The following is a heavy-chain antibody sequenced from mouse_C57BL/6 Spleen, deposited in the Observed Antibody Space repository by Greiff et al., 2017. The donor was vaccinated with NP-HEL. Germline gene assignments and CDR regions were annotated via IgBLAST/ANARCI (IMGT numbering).Heavy chain of an antibody. V-gene: IGHV1-58*01. J-gene: IGHJ4*01. Sequence: EVQRVESGAELVRPGSSVKMSCKTSGYTFTSYGINWVKQRPGQGLEWIGYIYIGNGYTEYNEKFKGKATLTSDTSSSTAYMQLSSLTSEDSAIYFCARLSYGNLYYAMDYWGQGTSVTVSS. CDR1: GYTFTSYG. D-gene: IGHD2-1*01. CDR3: ARLSYGNLYYAMDY. CDR2: IYIGNGYT.